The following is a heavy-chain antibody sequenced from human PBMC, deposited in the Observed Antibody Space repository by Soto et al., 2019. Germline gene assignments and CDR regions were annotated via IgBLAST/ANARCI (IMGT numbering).Heavy chain of an antibody. V-gene: IGHV4-39*01. Sequence: SETLSLTCTVSGGSISSSSYYWDWIRQPPGKGLEWIGSIYYSGSTYYNPCLKSRVTISVDTSKNQFSLKLSSVTAADTAVYYCARRGLVGATTFDYWGQGTLVTVSS. CDR2: IYYSGST. J-gene: IGHJ4*02. CDR3: ARRGLVGATTFDY. CDR1: GGSISSSSYY. D-gene: IGHD1-26*01.